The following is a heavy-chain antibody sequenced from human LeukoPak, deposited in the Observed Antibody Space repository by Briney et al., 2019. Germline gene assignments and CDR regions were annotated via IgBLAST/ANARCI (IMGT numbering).Heavy chain of an antibody. CDR3: AKDLPDSRESLTGHWFDP. CDR1: GFTFKNYA. CDR2: ITGGGDST. V-gene: IGHV3-23*01. Sequence: PGGSLRLSCAAAGFTFKNYAMSWVRQAPGKGLEWVSAITGGGDSTYYADSVKGRFTISRDKSKNTLYLQMNSLRAEDTAVYYCAKDLPDSRESLTGHWFDPWGQGTLVTVSS. D-gene: IGHD3-10*01. J-gene: IGHJ5*02.